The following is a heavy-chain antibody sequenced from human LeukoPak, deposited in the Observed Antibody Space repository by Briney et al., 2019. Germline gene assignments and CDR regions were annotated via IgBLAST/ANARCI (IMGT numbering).Heavy chain of an antibody. CDR2: IYTSGST. D-gene: IGHD3-3*01. CDR3: ARETSVLRFLEWLSFDY. Sequence: SQTLSLTCTVSGGSISSGSYYWGWIRQPAGKGLEWIGRIYTSGSTNDKPALKSRFTISVDTTKNTFSLKLSSVTAADTAVYYCARETSVLRFLEWLSFDYWGQGTLVTVSS. J-gene: IGHJ4*02. CDR1: GGSISSGSYY. V-gene: IGHV4-61*02.